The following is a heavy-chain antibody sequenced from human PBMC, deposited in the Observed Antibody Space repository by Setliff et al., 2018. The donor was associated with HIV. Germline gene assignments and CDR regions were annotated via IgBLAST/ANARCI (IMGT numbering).Heavy chain of an antibody. J-gene: IGHJ3*02. CDR1: GGSISSDY. V-gene: IGHV4-59*01. CDR2: IYYSGST. CDR3: GFGEYKGAFDI. Sequence: SETLSLTCSVSGGSISSDYWSWIRQPPGKGLEWIGYIYYSGSTNYNPSLKSRVTISVDTSKKQFSLRVKSATAADTAMYYCGFGEYKGAFDIWGQGTMVTVSS. D-gene: IGHD3-10*01.